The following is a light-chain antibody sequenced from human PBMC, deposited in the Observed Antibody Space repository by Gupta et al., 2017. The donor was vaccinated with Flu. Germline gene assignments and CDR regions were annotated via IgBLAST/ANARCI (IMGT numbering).Light chain of an antibody. V-gene: IGLV3-25*01. J-gene: IGLJ2*01. CDR3: HSAESDANFVI. CDR1: SWASKY. CDR2: KDS. Sequence: GTKSRITGTGGSWASKYGYWYHQKAGQAPVLLMYKDSGRDSGIPERFSGSTSGTTVTLIISEVQAEEEADYYCHSAESDANFVIFGGGTKVTVL.